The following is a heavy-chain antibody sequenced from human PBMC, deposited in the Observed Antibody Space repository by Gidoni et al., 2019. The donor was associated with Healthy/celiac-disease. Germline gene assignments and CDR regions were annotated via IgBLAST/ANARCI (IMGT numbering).Heavy chain of an antibody. V-gene: IGHV3-21*01. CDR1: GFTFSSYS. CDR3: ARAIAVALFDY. CDR2: ISSSSSYI. J-gene: IGHJ4*02. D-gene: IGHD6-19*01. Sequence: EVQLVESGGGLVKPGGPLGLSCAASGFTFSSYSMNWVRQAPGKGLEWVSSISSSSSYIYYADSVKGRFTISRDNAKNSLYLQMNSLRAEDTAVYYCARAIAVALFDYWGQGTLVTVSS.